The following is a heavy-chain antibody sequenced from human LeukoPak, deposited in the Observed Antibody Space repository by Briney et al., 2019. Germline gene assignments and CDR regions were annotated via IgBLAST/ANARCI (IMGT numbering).Heavy chain of an antibody. CDR2: IYYSGPT. Sequence: SETLSLTCTVSGDSISSGSYYWGWIRPPPGKGLEWIGSIYYSGPTYYNPSLKSRVTISVDTSKNQFSLNLSSVTAADTAIYYCARLGYYYYMDVWGKGTTVTVSS. J-gene: IGHJ6*03. CDR3: ARLGYYYYMDV. V-gene: IGHV4-39*01. CDR1: GDSISSGSYY.